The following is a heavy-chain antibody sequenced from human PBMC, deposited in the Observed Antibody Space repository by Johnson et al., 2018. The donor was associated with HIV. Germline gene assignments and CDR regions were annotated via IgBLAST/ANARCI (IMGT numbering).Heavy chain of an antibody. V-gene: IGHV3-30-3*01. CDR3: ARWGYSSSPLDAFDI. CDR1: GFTFSSYA. J-gene: IGHJ3*02. CDR2: ISYDGSNK. D-gene: IGHD6-6*01. Sequence: QVHLVESGGGVVQPGRSLRLSCAASGFTFSSYAMHWVRQAPVKGLEWVAVISYDGSNKYYADSVKGRFTISRDNSKNTLYLQMNSLRAEDTAVYYCARWGYSSSPLDAFDIWGQGTMVTVSS.